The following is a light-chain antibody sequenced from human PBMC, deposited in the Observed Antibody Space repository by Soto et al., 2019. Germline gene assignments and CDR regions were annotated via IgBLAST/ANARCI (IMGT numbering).Light chain of an antibody. CDR1: HGIANY. CDR2: AAS. CDR3: QKYNGAPFT. Sequence: DIQMTHSPSSLSASVGARVTSTCRASHGIANYLAWYQQKPGKVPKLLIDAASTLETGVPSRFSGSGFGPDFPLSISSLQPEDFATYHCQKYNGAPFTFGPGTKVDI. V-gene: IGKV1-27*01. J-gene: IGKJ3*01.